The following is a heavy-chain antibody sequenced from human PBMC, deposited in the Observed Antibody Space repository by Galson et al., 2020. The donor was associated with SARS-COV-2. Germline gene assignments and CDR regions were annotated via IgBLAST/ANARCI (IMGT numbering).Heavy chain of an antibody. Sequence: KVSCKGSGYSFTRYWIGWVRQMPGKGLEWMGIIYPGDSDTRYSPSFQGQVTISADKSISTAYLQWSSLKASDTAMYYCAGAYSSSWYYFDYWGQGTLVTVSS. V-gene: IGHV5-51*01. CDR2: IYPGDSDT. CDR1: GYSFTRYW. D-gene: IGHD6-13*01. J-gene: IGHJ4*02. CDR3: AGAYSSSWYYFDY.